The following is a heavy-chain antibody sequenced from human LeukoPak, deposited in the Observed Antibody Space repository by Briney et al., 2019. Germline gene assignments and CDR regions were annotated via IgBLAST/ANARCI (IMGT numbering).Heavy chain of an antibody. Sequence: PGGSLRLSCAASGFTFSNYWMNWVRLVPGKGLMWVSHINIDGIRTGYADPVKGRFTISRDNSKNTLYLQMNSLRDEDTAVYYCARDGDSRGDSLDYWGHGTLVTVSS. J-gene: IGHJ4*01. V-gene: IGHV3-74*01. D-gene: IGHD3-22*01. CDR3: ARDGDSRGDSLDY. CDR1: GFTFSNYW. CDR2: INIDGIRT.